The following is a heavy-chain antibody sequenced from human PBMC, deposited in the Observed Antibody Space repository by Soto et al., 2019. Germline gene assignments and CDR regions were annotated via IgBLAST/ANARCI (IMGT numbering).Heavy chain of an antibody. CDR2: ISYDGSNK. Sequence: GGSLRLSCAASGFTFSSYGMHWVRQAPGKGLEWVAVISYDGSNKYYADSVKGRFTISRDNSKNTLYLQMNSLRAEDTAVYYCAKEVGSSCCPQGGTFSYWGRGTLVTVSS. V-gene: IGHV3-30*18. CDR1: GFTFSSYG. D-gene: IGHD6-19*01. CDR3: AKEVGSSCCPQGGTFSY. J-gene: IGHJ4*02.